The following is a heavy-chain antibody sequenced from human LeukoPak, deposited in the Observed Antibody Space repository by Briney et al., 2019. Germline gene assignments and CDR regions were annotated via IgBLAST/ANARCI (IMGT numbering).Heavy chain of an antibody. V-gene: IGHV3-64*04. CDR2: ISSNGGST. CDR3: AKEWPWENYYYGMNV. D-gene: IGHD1-26*01. CDR1: GFTFSSYV. Sequence: PGGSLRLSCSASGFTFSSYVMHWVRQAPGKGLEYVSAISSNGGSTYYADSVKGRFTISRDNSKNTLYLQMNSLRPEDTAVHHCAKEWPWENYYYGMNVWGQGTTGTVSS. J-gene: IGHJ6*02.